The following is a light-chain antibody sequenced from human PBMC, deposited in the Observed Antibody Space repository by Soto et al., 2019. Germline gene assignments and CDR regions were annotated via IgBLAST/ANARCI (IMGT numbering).Light chain of an antibody. J-gene: IGKJ2*01. V-gene: IGKV1-5*03. CDR2: KAS. CDR3: QQYNSYSYT. Sequence: DIQMTPSPSTLSASVGDRVTITCRASQSISTWLAWYQQKPGKAPKLLIYKASSLESGVPSRFSGSGSGTEFTLTIRSLQPDDFATYYCQQYNSYSYTFGQGTKLEIK. CDR1: QSISTW.